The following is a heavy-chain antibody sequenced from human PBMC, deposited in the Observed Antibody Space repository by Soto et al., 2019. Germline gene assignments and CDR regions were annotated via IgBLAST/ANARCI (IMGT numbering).Heavy chain of an antibody. J-gene: IGHJ5*02. CDR2: IYRDDDK. CDR3: ARYCSSTSCPSYWFDP. CDR1: GFSLSTSGVG. D-gene: IGHD2-2*01. V-gene: IGHV2-5*02. Sequence: SGPTLVNPTQTLTLTCAFSGFSLSTSGVGVGWIRQPPGKALEWLALIYRDDDKRYSPSLKSRLTITKDTSKNQVVLTMTNMDPVDKATYYCARYCSSTSCPSYWFDPWGQGTLVTVSS.